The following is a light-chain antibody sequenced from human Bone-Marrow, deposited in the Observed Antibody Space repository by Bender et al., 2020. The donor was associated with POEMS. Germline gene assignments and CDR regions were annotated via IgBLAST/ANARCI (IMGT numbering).Light chain of an antibody. V-gene: IGLV2-23*02. Sequence: QSALTQSASMSGFPGQSITLSCTGTSSDVGNYNLVSWYQQHPGKAPQLIIYQVIRRPSGVSDRFSGSKSGYTASLKISGLQAEDEADYYCCSYAGSATVVFGGGTRLTVL. CDR3: CSYAGSATVV. J-gene: IGLJ2*01. CDR1: SSDVGNYNL. CDR2: QVI.